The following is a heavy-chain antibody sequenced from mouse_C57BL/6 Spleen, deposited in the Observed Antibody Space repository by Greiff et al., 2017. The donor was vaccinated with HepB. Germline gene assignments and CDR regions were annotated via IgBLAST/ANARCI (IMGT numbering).Heavy chain of an antibody. CDR3: ARSPDYYGSSDREAWFAY. J-gene: IGHJ3*01. CDR2: INPNNGGT. CDR1: GYTFTDYY. V-gene: IGHV1-26*01. Sequence: VQLQQSGPELVKPGASVKISCKASGYTFTDYYMNWVKQSHGKSLEWIGEINPNNGGTSYNQKFKGKATLTVDKSSSTAYMELRSLTSEVSAVYYCARSPDYYGSSDREAWFAYWGQGTLVTVSA. D-gene: IGHD1-1*01.